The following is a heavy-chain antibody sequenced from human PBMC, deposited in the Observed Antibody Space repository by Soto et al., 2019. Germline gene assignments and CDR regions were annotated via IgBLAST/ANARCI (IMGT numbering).Heavy chain of an antibody. CDR2: IYYSGST. J-gene: IGHJ5*02. D-gene: IGHD2-15*01. CDR3: RGIVLEVAAEDWFDP. V-gene: IGHV4-39*01. CDR1: SGSISSSSYY. Sequence: PSETLSLTCTVSSGSISSSSYYWGWIRQSPGKGLEWIGSIYYSGSTYYNPSPKSRVTISVDTSKNQFSLKLRSVTAADTAVYYCRGIVLEVAAEDWFDPWGQGILVTVSS.